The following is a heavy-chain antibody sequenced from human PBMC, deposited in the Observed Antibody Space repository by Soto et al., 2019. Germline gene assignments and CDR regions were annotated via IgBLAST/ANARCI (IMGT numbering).Heavy chain of an antibody. J-gene: IGHJ4*02. CDR2: INPSGGST. CDR3: VVLGPDSSSLPGVGY. Sequence: GASVKVSCKASGYTFTSYYMHWVRQAPGQGLEWMGIINPSGGSTSYAQKFQGRVTMTRDTSTSTVYMELSSLRSEDTAVYYCVVLGPDSSSLPGVGYWGQGTLVTVSS. D-gene: IGHD3-22*01. V-gene: IGHV1-46*01. CDR1: GYTFTSYY.